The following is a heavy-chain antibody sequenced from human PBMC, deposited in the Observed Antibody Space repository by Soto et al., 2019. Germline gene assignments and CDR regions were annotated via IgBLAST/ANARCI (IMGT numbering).Heavy chain of an antibody. J-gene: IGHJ6*02. CDR1: GFTFSSYG. D-gene: IGHD3-3*01. CDR2: ISYDGSNK. CDR3: AKLRGMEWSYYYGMDV. Sequence: GGSLRLSCAASGFTFSSYGMHWVRQAPGKGLEWVAVISYDGSNKYYADSVKGRFTISRDNSKNTLYLQMNSLRAEDTAVYYCAKLRGMEWSYYYGMDVWGQGTTVTVSS. V-gene: IGHV3-30*18.